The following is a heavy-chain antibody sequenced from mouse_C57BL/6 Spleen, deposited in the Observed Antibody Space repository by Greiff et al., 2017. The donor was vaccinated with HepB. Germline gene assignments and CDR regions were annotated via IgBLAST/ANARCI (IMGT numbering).Heavy chain of an antibody. V-gene: IGHV1-69*01. CDR2: IDPSDSYT. CDR3: ARDGYYEGVYFDY. CDR1: GYTFTSYW. Sequence: VQLQQPGAELVMPGASVKLSCKASGYTFTSYWMHWVKQRPGQGLEWIGEIDPSDSYTNYNQKFKGKSTLTVDKSSSTAYMQLSSLTSEDSAVYYCARDGYYEGVYFDYWGQGTTLTVSS. D-gene: IGHD2-3*01. J-gene: IGHJ2*01.